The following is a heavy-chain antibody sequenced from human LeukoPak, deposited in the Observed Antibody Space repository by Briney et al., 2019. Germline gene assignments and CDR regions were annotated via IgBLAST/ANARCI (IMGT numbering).Heavy chain of an antibody. CDR3: AHYDFWSGHALDI. D-gene: IGHD3-3*01. CDR2: IHTGGGS. CDR1: ESIVSGNY. Sequence: GGSLRLSCAASESIVSGNYMTWVRQAPGKGLEWLSVIHTGGGSYYADSVKGRFTISRDTSKTTVYLQMNSLRGDDTAIYYCAHYDFWSGHALDIWGQGTMVTVSS. J-gene: IGHJ3*02. V-gene: IGHV3-66*01.